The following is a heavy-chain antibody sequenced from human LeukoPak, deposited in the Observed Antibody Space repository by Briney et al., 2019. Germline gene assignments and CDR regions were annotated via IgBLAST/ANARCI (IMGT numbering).Heavy chain of an antibody. CDR1: GFTFSSYS. D-gene: IGHD3-22*01. CDR2: ISSSSSYI. CDR3: ASGNYYDSSRTSEYFQH. V-gene: IGHV3-21*01. Sequence: PGGSLRLSCAASGFTFSSYSMNWVRQAPGKGLEWVSSISSSSSYIYYADSVKGRFTISRDNAKNSLYLQMNSLRAADTAVYYCASGNYYDSSRTSEYFQHWGQGTLVTVSS. J-gene: IGHJ1*01.